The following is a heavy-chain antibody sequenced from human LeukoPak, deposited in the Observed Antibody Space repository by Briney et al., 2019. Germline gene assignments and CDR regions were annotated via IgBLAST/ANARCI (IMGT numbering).Heavy chain of an antibody. V-gene: IGHV3-15*01. Sequence: GGSLRLSCVVSGFTFNNGWMNWVRQAPGKGLEWVGRIQSNTLDGTPDYAAPVKGRFIISRDNSKNTLYLQMNSLRAEDTAVYYCARGPSGYHNTGGQGTLVTVSS. D-gene: IGHD5-12*01. CDR2: IQSNTLDGTP. CDR3: ARGPSGYHNT. J-gene: IGHJ4*02. CDR1: GFTFNNGW.